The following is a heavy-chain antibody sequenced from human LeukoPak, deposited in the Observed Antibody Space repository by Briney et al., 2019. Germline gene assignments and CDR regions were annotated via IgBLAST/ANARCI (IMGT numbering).Heavy chain of an antibody. V-gene: IGHV4-34*01. D-gene: IGHD5-18*01. CDR2: INHSGSS. CDR1: GGSFSAYC. Sequence: SETLSLTCAVYGGSFSAYCWTWIRQPPGKGLEWIGEINHSGSSNYNSSLRSRVTISVDTSYKQFSLRLSSVTAADTAVYYCAPRGDIEHSYVYGKWFDPWGQGTRVTVSS. CDR3: APRGDIEHSYVYGKWFDP. J-gene: IGHJ5*02.